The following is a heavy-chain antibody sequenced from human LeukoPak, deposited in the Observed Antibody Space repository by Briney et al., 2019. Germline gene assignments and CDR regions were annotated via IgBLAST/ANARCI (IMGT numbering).Heavy chain of an antibody. CDR1: GFSFSRYG. CDR2: IRYDGSDT. D-gene: IGHD3-16*02. J-gene: IGHJ4*02. CDR3: AKDLFGDYVWGTYRAMDI. Sequence: PTGRSLRLSCAASGFSFSRYGMHWVRQAPGKGLEWVAFIRYDGSDTYVADSLKGRLTVSRDNSKDSLYLQMNSMRTEDTAVYYCAKDLFGDYVWGTYRAMDIWGQGTLVTVSS. V-gene: IGHV3-30*02.